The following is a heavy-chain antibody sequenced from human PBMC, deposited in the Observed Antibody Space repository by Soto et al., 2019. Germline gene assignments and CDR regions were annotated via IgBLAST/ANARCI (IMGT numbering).Heavy chain of an antibody. CDR1: GFTFSSYA. Sequence: EVQLLESGGGLVQPGGSLRLSCAASGFTFSSYAMSWVRQAPGKGLEWVSSISGSGGNAYYADSVKGRFTISRDNSKNTLRLQMNSLRADDTAVYYCAKDGASGSYPPYYYYGMVVWGQGTTVTVSS. CDR3: AKDGASGSYPPYYYYGMVV. J-gene: IGHJ6*02. CDR2: ISGSGGNA. D-gene: IGHD1-26*01. V-gene: IGHV3-23*01.